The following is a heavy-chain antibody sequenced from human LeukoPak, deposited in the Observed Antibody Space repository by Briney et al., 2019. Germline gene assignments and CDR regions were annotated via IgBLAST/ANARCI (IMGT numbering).Heavy chain of an antibody. Sequence: SETLSLTCAVYGGSFSGYYWSWIRQPPGKGLEWIGEINHSGSTNYNPSLKSRVTISVDTSKNQFSLKLSSVTAADTAVYYCARQKGLWGQGTLVTVSP. CDR1: GGSFSGYY. CDR3: ARQKGL. V-gene: IGHV4-34*01. CDR2: INHSGST. J-gene: IGHJ4*02.